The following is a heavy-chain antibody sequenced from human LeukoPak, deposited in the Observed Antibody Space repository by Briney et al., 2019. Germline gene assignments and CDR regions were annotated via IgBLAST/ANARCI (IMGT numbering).Heavy chain of an antibody. Sequence: SETLSLTCAVYGGSFSGYYWSWIHQPPGKGLEWIGEINHGGGANYNPSLKSRVTVSGDTSNNQFSLKLSSVTAADTAVYYCARGAYYDSSGYYFDYWGQGTLVTVSS. D-gene: IGHD3-22*01. V-gene: IGHV4-34*01. CDR1: GGSFSGYY. J-gene: IGHJ4*02. CDR3: ARGAYYDSSGYYFDY. CDR2: INHGGGA.